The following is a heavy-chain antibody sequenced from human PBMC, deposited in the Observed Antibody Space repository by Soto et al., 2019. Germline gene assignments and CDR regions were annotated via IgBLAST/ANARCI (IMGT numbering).Heavy chain of an antibody. CDR2: IYYSGST. CDR3: ARSPLDYDFSGGYYFDY. D-gene: IGHD3-3*01. CDR1: GGSISSGGYY. J-gene: IGHJ4*02. Sequence: VQLPESGPGLVKPSQTLSLTCTVSGGSISSGGYYWSWIRQHPGQGLEWIGYIYYSGSTYYNPSLKSRVTISVDTSKNQFSLKLSSVTAAATAVYYCARSPLDYDFSGGYYFDYWGQGTLVTVSS. V-gene: IGHV4-31*03.